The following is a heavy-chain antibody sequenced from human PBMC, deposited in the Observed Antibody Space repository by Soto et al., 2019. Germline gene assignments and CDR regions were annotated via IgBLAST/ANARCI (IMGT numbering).Heavy chain of an antibody. CDR3: AIRDDFWSGYRY. J-gene: IGHJ4*02. Sequence: PSETLSLTCTVSGGYISSGGYYWRGIGPHPGKRLEWIGYIYYSGSTYYNPSLTSRVTISVDTSKNQFSLKVISVTAADTAVYYCAIRDDFWSGYRYWGQGTLVTVSS. D-gene: IGHD3-3*01. CDR1: GGYISSGGYY. CDR2: IYYSGST. V-gene: IGHV4-31*03.